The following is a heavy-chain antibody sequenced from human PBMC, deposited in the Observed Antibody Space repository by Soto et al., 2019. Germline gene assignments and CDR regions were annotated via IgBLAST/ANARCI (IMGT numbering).Heavy chain of an antibody. D-gene: IGHD3-22*01. Sequence: GGSLRLSCNASRFTFSSYGMHWVRQAPGKGLEWVAVISFDGNKKYYADSVKGRFGISRDDSKNTLYLQMNSLRTEDTAVYYCTNNRLKDDGYYYHGIEVWGHGTTVTVSS. V-gene: IGHV3-30*18. J-gene: IGHJ6*02. CDR1: RFTFSSYG. CDR2: ISFDGNKK. CDR3: TNNRLKDDGYYYHGIEV.